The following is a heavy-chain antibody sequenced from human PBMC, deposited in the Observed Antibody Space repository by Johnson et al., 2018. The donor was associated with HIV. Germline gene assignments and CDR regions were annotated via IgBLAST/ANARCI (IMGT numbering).Heavy chain of an antibody. D-gene: IGHD2-15*01. CDR3: SKFVGYCSGGGCYTPGDI. V-gene: IGHV3-73*01. CDR1: GFTFDDYA. CDR2: IRSKTNTYAT. J-gene: IGHJ3*02. Sequence: VQLVESGGGLVQPGRSLRLSCAASGFTFDDYAMHWVRQASGKGLEWIGHIRSKTNTYATEYAASVKGRFTISRDDSQNTAYLQMNSLKTEDTAVYYCSKFVGYCSGGGCYTPGDIWGQGTMVTVSS.